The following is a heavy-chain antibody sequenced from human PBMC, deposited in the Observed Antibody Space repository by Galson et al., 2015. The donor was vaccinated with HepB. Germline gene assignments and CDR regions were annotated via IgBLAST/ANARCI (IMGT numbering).Heavy chain of an antibody. CDR1: GYSFTSYW. J-gene: IGHJ6*02. D-gene: IGHD3-22*01. CDR3: ARRGETYYYDSSGYRQLYYYGMDV. V-gene: IGHV5-51*01. Sequence: QSGAEVKKPGESLKISCKGSGYSFTSYWIGWVRQMPGKGLEWMGIIYPGDSDTRCSPSFQGQVTISADKSISTAYLQWSSLKASDTAMYYCARRGETYYYDSSGYRQLYYYGMDVWGQGTTVTVSS. CDR2: IYPGDSDT.